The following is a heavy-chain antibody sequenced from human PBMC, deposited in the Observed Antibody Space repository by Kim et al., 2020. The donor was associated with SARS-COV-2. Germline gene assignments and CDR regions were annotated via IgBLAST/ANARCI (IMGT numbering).Heavy chain of an antibody. J-gene: IGHJ5*02. CDR1: GGSISSGGYY. CDR2: IYYSGST. Sequence: SETLSLTCTVSGGSISSGGYYWSWIRQHPGKGLEWIGYIYYSGSTYYNPSLKSRVTISVDTSKNQFSLKLSSVTAADTAVYYCARDLGPHYYHSSGYYYDTWFDPWAQGTLLTVSS. D-gene: IGHD3-22*01. CDR3: ARDLGPHYYHSSGYYYDTWFDP. V-gene: IGHV4-31*03.